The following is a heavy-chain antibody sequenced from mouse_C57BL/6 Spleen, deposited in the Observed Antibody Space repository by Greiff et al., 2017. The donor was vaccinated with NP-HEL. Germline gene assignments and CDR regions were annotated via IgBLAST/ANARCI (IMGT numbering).Heavy chain of an antibody. V-gene: IGHV1-64*01. D-gene: IGHD2-1*01. CDR3: ARPPCDYGNYVGYWDVDV. J-gene: IGHJ1*03. CDR1: GYTFTSYW. CDR2: IHPNSGST. Sequence: QVQLQQPGAELVKPGASVKLSCKASGYTFTSYWMHWVKQRPGQGLEWIGMIHPNSGSTNYNEKFKSTATLTVDKSSSTAYMQLSSLTSEDSAVDYCARPPCDYGNYVGYWDVDVWGTGTTVTVSS.